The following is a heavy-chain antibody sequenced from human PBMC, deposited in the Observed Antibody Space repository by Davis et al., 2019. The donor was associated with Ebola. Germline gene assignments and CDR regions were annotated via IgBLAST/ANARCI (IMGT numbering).Heavy chain of an antibody. D-gene: IGHD3-3*01. CDR2: ISYDGSNK. Sequence: GESLKISCAASGFTFSSYGMHWVRQAPGKGLEWVAVISYDGSNKYYADSVKGRFTISRDNSKNTLYLQMNSLRAEDTAVYYCARIRFLEWSTRRGMDVWGQGTTVTVSS. CDR1: GFTFSSYG. J-gene: IGHJ6*02. V-gene: IGHV3-30*03. CDR3: ARIRFLEWSTRRGMDV.